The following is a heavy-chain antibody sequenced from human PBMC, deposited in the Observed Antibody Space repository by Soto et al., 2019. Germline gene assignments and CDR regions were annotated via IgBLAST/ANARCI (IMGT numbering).Heavy chain of an antibody. CDR1: GYTLTELS. Sequence: VKVSCKVSGYTLTELSMHWVRQAPGKGLEWMGGFDPEDGETIYAQKFQGRVTMTEDTSTDTAYMELSSLRSEDTAVYYCATDPYCSSTSCLDVWGKGTTVTVSS. CDR2: FDPEDGET. J-gene: IGHJ6*04. D-gene: IGHD2-2*01. V-gene: IGHV1-24*01. CDR3: ATDPYCSSTSCLDV.